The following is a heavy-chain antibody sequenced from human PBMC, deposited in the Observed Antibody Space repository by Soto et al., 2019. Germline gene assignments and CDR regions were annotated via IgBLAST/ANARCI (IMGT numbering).Heavy chain of an antibody. CDR2: ISASGGLK. J-gene: IGHJ5*02. D-gene: IGHD1-26*01. CDR1: GFTFTNYA. V-gene: IGHV3-23*01. CDR3: AREVGAPSGWLDP. Sequence: EVQLSESGGDLRQPGGSLRLSCAASGFTFTNYAMTWVRQTPGKGLEWVSGISASGGLKYYADSVRGRFTVSRDNSKNILYLQMDQLRDEDTALYYCAREVGAPSGWLDPWGQGTQVTVSS.